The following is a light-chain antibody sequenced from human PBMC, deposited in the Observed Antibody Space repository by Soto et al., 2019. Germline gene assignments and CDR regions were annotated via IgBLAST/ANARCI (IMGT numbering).Light chain of an antibody. Sequence: EIVLTQSPGTLSLSPGDRATLSCRASQSITSDYLAWYQQKPGQAPRLLIHGALIRATGIADRFSGSGSGTDLTLTISRLEPEDFAVYSCQQYGYSPPTFGPGTKVDI. CDR3: QQYGYSPPT. J-gene: IGKJ3*01. CDR1: QSITSDY. CDR2: GAL. V-gene: IGKV3-20*01.